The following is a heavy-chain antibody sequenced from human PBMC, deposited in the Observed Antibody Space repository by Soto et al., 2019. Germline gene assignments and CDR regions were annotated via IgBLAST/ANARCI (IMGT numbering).Heavy chain of an antibody. Sequence: QVQLVQSGAEVKKPGSSVKVSCKASGGTFSSYTISWVRQAPGQGLEWMGRIIPILGIANYAQKFQGRVTITADNSTSTAYMGLSSLRSEDTAVYYCAPSGSYYGYWGQGTLVTFSS. CDR2: IIPILGIA. D-gene: IGHD1-26*01. V-gene: IGHV1-69*02. CDR3: APSGSYYGY. CDR1: GGTFSSYT. J-gene: IGHJ4*02.